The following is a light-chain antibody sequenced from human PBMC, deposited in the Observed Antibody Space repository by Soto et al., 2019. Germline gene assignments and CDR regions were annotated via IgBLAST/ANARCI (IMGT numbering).Light chain of an antibody. V-gene: IGKV3-20*01. CDR2: GAS. CDR1: QTISSSY. J-gene: IGKJ4*01. CDR3: QQYSSSLLT. Sequence: EIVLTQSPGTLSLSPGERATLSCRASQTISSSYFALYQQKPGQAPRLLIFGASSRATDIPNRFSGSGSGTDFTLTISRLEPEDFAVYYCQQYSSSLLTFGGGTKVEIK.